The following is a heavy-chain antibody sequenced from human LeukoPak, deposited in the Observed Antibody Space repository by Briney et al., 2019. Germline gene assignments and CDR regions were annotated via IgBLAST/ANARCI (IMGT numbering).Heavy chain of an antibody. CDR2: IWYDGSKK. J-gene: IGHJ6*02. D-gene: IGHD3-22*01. V-gene: IGHV3-33*01. CDR3: SRDRVPSRGYYGYYYYDMDV. Sequence: PGVAERVSCVASGCSFSRYGIHWLRQDPGKGREGVEVIWYDGSKKYYADSAKGRFTISRDNVKDTLYLQMNSGRAEDPAVDYGSRDRVPSRGYYGYYYYDMDVWGHGTTVTPSS. CDR1: GCSFSRYG.